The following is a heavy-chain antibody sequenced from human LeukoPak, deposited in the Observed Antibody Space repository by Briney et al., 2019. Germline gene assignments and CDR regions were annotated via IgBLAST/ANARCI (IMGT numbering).Heavy chain of an antibody. V-gene: IGHV1-18*01. Sequence: ASVTVPCKASGYTFTSYGISWVRQAPGQGLEWMGWISAYNGNTNYAQKLQGRVTMTTDTSTSTAYMELRSLRSDDTAVYYCARAVRGYSYAYLPYWGQGTLVTVSS. CDR2: ISAYNGNT. D-gene: IGHD5-18*01. J-gene: IGHJ4*02. CDR3: ARAVRGYSYAYLPY. CDR1: GYTFTSYG.